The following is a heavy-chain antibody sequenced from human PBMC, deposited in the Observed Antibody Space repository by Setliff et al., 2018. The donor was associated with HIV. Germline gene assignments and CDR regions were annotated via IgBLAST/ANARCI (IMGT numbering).Heavy chain of an antibody. D-gene: IGHD3-3*01. Sequence: SETLSLTCAVYGGSFSGYYWSWIRQPPGKGLEWIGEIIHSGSTNYNPSLKSRVTISAGPSKSQFSLRVASVTSADTAVYYCVATTHNFWSAYTSWGQGTPVTVSS. CDR3: VATTHNFWSAYTS. CDR1: GGSFSGYY. CDR2: IIHSGST. V-gene: IGHV4-34*12. J-gene: IGHJ4*02.